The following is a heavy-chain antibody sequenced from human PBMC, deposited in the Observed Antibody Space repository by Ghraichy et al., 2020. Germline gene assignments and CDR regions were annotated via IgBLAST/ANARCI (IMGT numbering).Heavy chain of an antibody. CDR3: ARDGALGYCSSTSCRGGYFDY. J-gene: IGHJ4*02. V-gene: IGHV3-48*02. CDR1: GFTFSSYS. Sequence: GESLNISCAASGFTFSSYSMNWVRQAPGKGLEWVSYISSSSSTIYYADSVKGRFTISRDNAKNSLYLQMNSLRDEDTAVYYCARDGALGYCSSTSCRGGYFDYWGQGTLVTVSS. D-gene: IGHD2-2*01. CDR2: ISSSSSTI.